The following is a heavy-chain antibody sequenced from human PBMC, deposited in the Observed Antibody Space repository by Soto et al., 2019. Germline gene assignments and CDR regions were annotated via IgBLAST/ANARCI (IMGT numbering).Heavy chain of an antibody. CDR1: GYTFTSYG. Sequence: ASEKVSCKASGYTFTSYGISWVRQAPGQGLEWMGWISAYNGNTNYAQKLQGRVTMTTDTSTSTAYMELRSLRSDDTAVYYCARSSRYYDILTGYFPWHYYYYGMDVWGQGTTVTVSS. CDR3: ARSSRYYDILTGYFPWHYYYYGMDV. V-gene: IGHV1-18*04. J-gene: IGHJ6*02. CDR2: ISAYNGNT. D-gene: IGHD3-9*01.